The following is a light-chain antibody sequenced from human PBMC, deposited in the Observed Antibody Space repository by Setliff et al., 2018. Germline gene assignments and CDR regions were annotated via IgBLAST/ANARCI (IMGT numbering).Light chain of an antibody. CDR2: QDS. CDR3: QAWDRSTEV. V-gene: IGLV3-1*01. CDR1: KLGDKY. Sequence: SYELTQPPSVSVSPGQTASITRSGDKLGDKYACWYQQKPGQSPVLVIYQDSKRPSGIPERFSGSNSGNTATLTISGTQAMDEADYYCQAWDRSTEVFGTGTKGTV. J-gene: IGLJ1*01.